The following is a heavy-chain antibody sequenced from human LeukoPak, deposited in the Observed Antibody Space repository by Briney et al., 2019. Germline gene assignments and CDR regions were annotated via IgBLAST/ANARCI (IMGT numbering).Heavy chain of an antibody. J-gene: IGHJ4*02. D-gene: IGHD6-19*01. CDR2: VYSDNTP. V-gene: IGHV3-53*01. Sequence: GGSLRLSCAASGFTVSNNYMSWVRQAPGKGLEWVSVVYSDNTPFYADSVKGRFTISRDNSKNTVYLQMNSLRAEDTAVYYCGRGRSGQDYWGQGTLVTISS. CDR3: GRGRSGQDY. CDR1: GFTVSNNY.